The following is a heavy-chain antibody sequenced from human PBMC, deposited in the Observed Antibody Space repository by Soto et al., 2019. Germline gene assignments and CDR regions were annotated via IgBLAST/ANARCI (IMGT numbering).Heavy chain of an antibody. J-gene: IGHJ4*02. CDR2: ISWNSGSI. CDR1: GFTFDDYA. CDR3: AKAGGAAAGIDY. V-gene: IGHV3-9*01. D-gene: IGHD6-13*01. Sequence: GGSLRLSCAASGFTFDDYAMHWVRQAPGKGLEWVSGISWNSGSIGYADSVKGRFTISRDNAKNSLYLQMNSLRAEDTALYYCAKAGGAAAGIDYWGQGTLVTVSS.